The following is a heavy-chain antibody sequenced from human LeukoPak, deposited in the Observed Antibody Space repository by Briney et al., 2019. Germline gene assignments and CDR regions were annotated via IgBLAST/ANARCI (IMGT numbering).Heavy chain of an antibody. Sequence: PGGSLRLSCAASGFTFKLYWMHWVRQVPGKRPVWVSRINDDGSDTIYADSVRGRFTISRDDAKNTVYLQMNNLRAEDTAVYYCAGLPYCSGGSCYSNYYGMDVWGQGTTVTVSS. J-gene: IGHJ6*02. CDR1: GFTFKLYW. CDR2: INDDGSDT. D-gene: IGHD2-15*01. CDR3: AGLPYCSGGSCYSNYYGMDV. V-gene: IGHV3-74*01.